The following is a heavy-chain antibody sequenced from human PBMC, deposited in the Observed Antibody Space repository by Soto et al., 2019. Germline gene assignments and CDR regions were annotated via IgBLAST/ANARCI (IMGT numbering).Heavy chain of an antibody. CDR2: ISYDGSNK. D-gene: IGHD3-22*01. CDR1: GFTFSSYG. J-gene: IGHJ4*02. CDR3: AKDYDSSGYYSNYFDY. V-gene: IGHV3-30*18. Sequence: GGSLRLSCAASGFTFSSYGMHWVRQAPGKGLEWVAVISYDGSNKYYADSVKGRFTISRDNSKNTLYLQMNSLRAEDTAVYYCAKDYDSSGYYSNYFDYWGQGTLVTVSS.